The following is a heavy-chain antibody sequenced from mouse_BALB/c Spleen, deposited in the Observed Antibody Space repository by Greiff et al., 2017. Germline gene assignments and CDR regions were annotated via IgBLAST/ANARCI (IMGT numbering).Heavy chain of an antibody. J-gene: IGHJ3*01. D-gene: IGHD2-14*01. CDR1: GFNIKDYY. Sequence: DVKLVESGAELVRPGALVKLSCKASGFNIKDYYMHWVKQRPEQGLEWIGWIDPENGNTIYDPKFQGKASITADTSSNTAYLQLSSLTSEDTAVYYCAGYDGSWFAYWGQGTLVTVSA. CDR2: IDPENGNT. CDR3: AGYDGSWFAY. V-gene: IGHV14-1*02.